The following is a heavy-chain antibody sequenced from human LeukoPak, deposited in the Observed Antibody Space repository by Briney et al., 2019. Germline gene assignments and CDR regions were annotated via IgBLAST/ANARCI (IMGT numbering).Heavy chain of an antibody. Sequence: SETLSLTCTVSGGSISSGGYYWSWIRQHPGKGLEWIGYIYYSGSTYYNPSLKSRVTISVDTSKNQFSLKLSSVTAADTAVYYCARRLGGGYWFDPWGQGTLVTVSS. D-gene: IGHD3-10*01. CDR3: ARRLGGGYWFDP. V-gene: IGHV4-31*03. J-gene: IGHJ5*02. CDR2: IYYSGST. CDR1: GGSISSGGYY.